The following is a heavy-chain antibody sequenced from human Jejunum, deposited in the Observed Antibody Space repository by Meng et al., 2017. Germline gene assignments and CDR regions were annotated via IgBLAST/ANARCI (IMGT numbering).Heavy chain of an antibody. J-gene: IGHJ4*02. Sequence: GGSLSLACVVSGFTFSTLWMHWVRQGPGKGLVWVSHINTAGTTTTYADSVRGRFTISRDNAKNTLYLQMDSLRAEDSAVYYCSRSYGSEKILDSWGQGTLVTVSS. CDR2: INTAGTTT. CDR3: SRSYGSEKILDS. CDR1: GFTFSTLW. V-gene: IGHV3-74*01. D-gene: IGHD3-10*01.